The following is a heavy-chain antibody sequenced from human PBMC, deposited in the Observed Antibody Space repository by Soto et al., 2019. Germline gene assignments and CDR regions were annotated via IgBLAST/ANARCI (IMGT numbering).Heavy chain of an antibody. V-gene: IGHV5-10-1*01. CDR2: IDPSDSYT. D-gene: IGHD2-2*01. Sequence: GESLKISCRGSGYSVTIYWISWVRQMPGKGLEWMGRIDPSDSYTNYSPSFQGHVTISADKSISTAYLQWSSLKASDTAMYYCAYVPAAYASNWFDPWGQGTLVTVSS. CDR3: AYVPAAYASNWFDP. CDR1: GYSVTIYW. J-gene: IGHJ5*02.